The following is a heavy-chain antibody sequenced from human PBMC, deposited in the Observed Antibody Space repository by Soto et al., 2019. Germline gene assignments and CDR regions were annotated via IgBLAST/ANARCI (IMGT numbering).Heavy chain of an antibody. CDR2: IYYSGST. Sequence: SETLSLTCTVSGGSISSSSYYWGWIRQPPGKGLEWIGSIYYSGSTYSIPSLKSRVTISVDTSKNQFSLKLSSVTAADTAVYYCARRYGSGSYYHNWFDPWGQGTLVTVSS. CDR1: GGSISSSSYY. CDR3: ARRYGSGSYYHNWFDP. D-gene: IGHD3-10*01. V-gene: IGHV4-39*01. J-gene: IGHJ5*02.